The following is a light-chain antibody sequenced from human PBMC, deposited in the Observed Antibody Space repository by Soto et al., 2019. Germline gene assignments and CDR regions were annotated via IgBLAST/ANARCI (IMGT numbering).Light chain of an antibody. CDR1: QSLNARY. J-gene: IGKJ1*01. CDR2: GAS. V-gene: IGKV3-20*01. CDR3: QQFHISRT. Sequence: EIVLTPSPGTLSLSPGERATLSCRASQSLNARYLAWYQVKPGQAPRLLFYGASSRATGIPDRFIGSGSGTDFTLTITGLEPVDFAVYYCQQFHISRTFGQGSKVDIK.